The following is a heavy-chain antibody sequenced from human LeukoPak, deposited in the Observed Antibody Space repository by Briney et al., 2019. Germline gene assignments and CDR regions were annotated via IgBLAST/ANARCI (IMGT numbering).Heavy chain of an antibody. CDR3: ARDEATMTSFDY. V-gene: IGHV3-48*03. Sequence: GGSLRLSCAASGFTFSSYEMNWVRQAPGKGLEWVSYISRSGTTIYYADSVKGRLTISRDNAKNSLYLQMNSLRAEDTAVYYCARDEATMTSFDYWGQGTLVTVSS. D-gene: IGHD5-12*01. CDR1: GFTFSSYE. J-gene: IGHJ4*02. CDR2: ISRSGTTI.